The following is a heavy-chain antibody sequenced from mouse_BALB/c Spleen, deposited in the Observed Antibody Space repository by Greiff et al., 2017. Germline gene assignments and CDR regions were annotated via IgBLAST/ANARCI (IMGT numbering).Heavy chain of an antibody. CDR3: TRGDGYGFAD. Sequence: QVQLQQSGAELVRPGASVTLSCKASGYTFTDYEMHWVKQTPVHGLEWIGAIDPETGGTAYNQKFKGKATLTADKSSSTAYMELRSLTSEDSAVYYCTRGDGYGFADWGQGTLVTVSA. CDR1: GYTFTDYE. D-gene: IGHD1-2*01. V-gene: IGHV1-15*01. CDR2: IDPETGGT. J-gene: IGHJ3*01.